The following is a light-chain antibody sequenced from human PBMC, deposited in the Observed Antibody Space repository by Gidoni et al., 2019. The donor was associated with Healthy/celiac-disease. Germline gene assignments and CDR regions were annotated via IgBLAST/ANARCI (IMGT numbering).Light chain of an antibody. Sequence: VMTQSPLSLPVTPGEPASFSCRSSQSLLHSNGYDYLDWYLQKPGQSPQLLIYLGSNRASGVPDRFSGSGSGTDFTLKISRVEAEDVGIYYCMQALQTPITFGQGTRLDIK. V-gene: IGKV2-28*01. CDR3: MQALQTPIT. CDR2: LGS. J-gene: IGKJ5*01. CDR1: QSLLHSNGYDY.